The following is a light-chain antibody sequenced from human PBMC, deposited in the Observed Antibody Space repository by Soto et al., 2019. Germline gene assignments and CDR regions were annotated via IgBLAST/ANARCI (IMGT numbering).Light chain of an antibody. CDR3: QQYGTSPWT. CDR1: QSVSSSY. CDR2: GAS. J-gene: IGKJ1*01. Sequence: EIVLTQSPGTLSLSPGERATLSCRASQSVSSSYLAWYQQKPGQAPRLLIYGASSRATGVPDRFSGSGSGTDFTLTISRLETEDFAVYYCQQYGTSPWTFGLGTKVDIK. V-gene: IGKV3-20*01.